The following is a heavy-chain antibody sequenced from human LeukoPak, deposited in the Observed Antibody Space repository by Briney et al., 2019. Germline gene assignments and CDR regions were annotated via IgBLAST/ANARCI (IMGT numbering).Heavy chain of an antibody. CDR3: ARETPDSSRWTAFDF. J-gene: IGHJ4*02. D-gene: IGHD6-13*01. Sequence: GGSLRLSCAASGFTFSNYNMNWVRQAPGKGLEWVAYITLSRTTIYYADSVKGRFTISRDNAKNSLSLQMNSLRDEDTAVYYCARETPDSSRWTAFDFWGQGTLVTVSS. CDR2: ITLSRTTI. V-gene: IGHV3-48*02. CDR1: GFTFSNYN.